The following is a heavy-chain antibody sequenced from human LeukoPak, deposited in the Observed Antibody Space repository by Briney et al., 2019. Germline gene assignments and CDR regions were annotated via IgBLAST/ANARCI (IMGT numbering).Heavy chain of an antibody. Sequence: ASVKVSCKASGYTFTSYAMNWVRQAPGQGLEWMGWINTNTGNPTYAQGFTGRFVFPLDTSVSTAYLQISSLKAEDTAVYYCASFEYSSGWYGDYFDYWGQGTLVTVSS. J-gene: IGHJ4*02. CDR2: INTNTGNP. CDR1: GYTFTSYA. CDR3: ASFEYSSGWYGDYFDY. V-gene: IGHV7-4-1*02. D-gene: IGHD6-19*01.